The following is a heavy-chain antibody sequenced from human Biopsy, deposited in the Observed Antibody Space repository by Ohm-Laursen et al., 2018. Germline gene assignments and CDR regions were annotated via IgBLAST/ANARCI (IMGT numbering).Heavy chain of an antibody. Sequence: ASVKVSCKASGFSFTNYYMHWVRQAPGQGLEWMGMINPSGSTTSYPQIFQGRVTMTRDTSKSTVYMELSSLRSADTAVYFCARNTGWYGDLYYFDYWGQGTLVTVSS. D-gene: IGHD6-19*01. J-gene: IGHJ4*02. CDR3: ARNTGWYGDLYYFDY. V-gene: IGHV1-46*01. CDR2: INPSGSTT. CDR1: GFSFTNYY.